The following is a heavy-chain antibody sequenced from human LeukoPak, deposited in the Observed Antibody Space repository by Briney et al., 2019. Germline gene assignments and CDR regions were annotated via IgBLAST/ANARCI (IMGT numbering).Heavy chain of an antibody. D-gene: IGHD1-26*01. J-gene: IGHJ6*03. CDR1: GGSISSYY. CDR2: IYYSGST. Sequence: SETLSLTCTVSGGSISSYYWSWIRQPPGKGLEWIGYIYYSGSTNYNPSLKSRVTISVDTSKNQFSLKLSSVTAADTAVYYCARHSGSYLNYYYYMDVWGKGTTVTVSS. V-gene: IGHV4-59*01. CDR3: ARHSGSYLNYYYYMDV.